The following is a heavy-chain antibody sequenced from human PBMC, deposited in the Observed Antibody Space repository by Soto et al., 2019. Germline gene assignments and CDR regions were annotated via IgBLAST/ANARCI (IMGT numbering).Heavy chain of an antibody. CDR2: INQDGSEK. V-gene: IGHV3-7*01. Sequence: GGSLRLSCAASGFTFSSDWMDCVRQAPGKGLEWVANINQDGSEKNYVDSVKGRFTIFRDNAKNSLYLQMSSLTAEDSALYFCSRSLNYWGQGTLVTVSS. J-gene: IGHJ4*02. CDR3: SRSLNY. CDR1: GFTFSSDW.